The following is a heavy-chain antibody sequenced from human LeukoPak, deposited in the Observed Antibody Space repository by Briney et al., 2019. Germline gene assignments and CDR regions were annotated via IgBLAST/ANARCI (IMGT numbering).Heavy chain of an antibody. Sequence: PSETLSLTCTVSGGSISSSSYYWGWIRQPPGKGLEWIGSIYYSGSTYYNPSLKSRVTISVDTSKNQFSLKLSSVTAADTAVYYCARQRGNYGAFDMWGQGTMVTVSS. CDR2: IYYSGST. V-gene: IGHV4-39*01. CDR1: GGSISSSSYY. D-gene: IGHD4-11*01. CDR3: ARQRGNYGAFDM. J-gene: IGHJ3*02.